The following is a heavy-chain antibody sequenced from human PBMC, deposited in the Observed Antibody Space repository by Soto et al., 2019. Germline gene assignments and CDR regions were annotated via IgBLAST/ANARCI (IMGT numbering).Heavy chain of an antibody. CDR3: LYRAEPPPGGYYFDF. J-gene: IGHJ4*02. CDR1: GFSLTTSEVG. D-gene: IGHD5-12*01. Sequence: QITLKESGPTLVKPTQSPTLTCTFSGFSLTTSEVGVGWIRQPPGKALEWLALIYWDDDKRYSLSLKSRLTITMDASKYQVVLTMTNMDPVHSATSYCLYRAEPPPGGYYFDFWGQGTLVTVSS. CDR2: IYWDDDK. V-gene: IGHV2-5*02.